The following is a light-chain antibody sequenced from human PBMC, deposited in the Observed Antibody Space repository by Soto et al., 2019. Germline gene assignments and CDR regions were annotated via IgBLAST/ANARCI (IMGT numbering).Light chain of an antibody. J-gene: IGKJ4*01. Sequence: EIVLTQSPGTLSLSPGERATLSCRASQSLSGFYLAWYQQKPGQTPRLLIYGASSRATGIPDRFSGSGSGADFTLTISRLEPEDFAVYYWQHYGSSPTCGGGTKVEIK. V-gene: IGKV3-20*01. CDR3: QHYGSSPT. CDR2: GAS. CDR1: QSLSGFY.